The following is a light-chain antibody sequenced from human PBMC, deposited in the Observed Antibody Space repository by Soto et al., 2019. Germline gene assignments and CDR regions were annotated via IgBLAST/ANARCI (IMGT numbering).Light chain of an antibody. Sequence: VLTQPPSASGTPGQRVTISCSGSSSNIGSNTVNWYQQLPGTAPKLLIYSNNQRPSGVADRFSGSKSGTSASLAISGLQSEDEADYYCAAWDDILNGPGVFGTGTKVSV. V-gene: IGLV1-44*01. CDR3: AAWDDILNGPGV. J-gene: IGLJ1*01. CDR1: SSNIGSNT. CDR2: SNN.